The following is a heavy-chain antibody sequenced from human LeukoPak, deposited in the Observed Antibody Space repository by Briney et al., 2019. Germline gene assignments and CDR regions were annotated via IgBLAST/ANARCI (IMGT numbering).Heavy chain of an antibody. V-gene: IGHV3-30*02. D-gene: IGHD3-10*01. Sequence: PGRSLRPACAAAAFTFSRYGIHWVRHPPGKWRGWVAFIRSDGNNKYYAESVKGRFTISRDNSKNTLSLQMNSLRTEDTAVYYCAKDRYGSGSDTPWGQGTLVTVSS. CDR2: IRSDGNNK. J-gene: IGHJ5*02. CDR1: AFTFSRYG. CDR3: AKDRYGSGSDTP.